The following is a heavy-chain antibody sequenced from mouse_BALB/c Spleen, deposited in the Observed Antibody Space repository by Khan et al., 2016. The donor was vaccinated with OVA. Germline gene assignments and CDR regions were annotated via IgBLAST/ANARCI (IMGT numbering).Heavy chain of an antibody. CDR1: GFSLSNYG. J-gene: IGHJ3*01. V-gene: IGHV2-9*02. CDR2: IWAGGST. D-gene: IGHD2-12*01. CDR3: ARECYSGAWFAY. Sequence: QVQLKESGPGLVAPSQTLSITCTVSGFSLSNYGVHWVRQPPGKGLEWLGVIWAGGSTNHNSALMSRLSISKDDSKSQVFLKMNSLQTDDTAMYYCARECYSGAWFAYWGQGTLVTVSA.